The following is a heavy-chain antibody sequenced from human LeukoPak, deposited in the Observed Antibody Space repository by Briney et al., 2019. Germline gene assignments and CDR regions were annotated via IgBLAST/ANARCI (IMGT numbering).Heavy chain of an antibody. J-gene: IGHJ4*02. CDR2: IYYSGNT. CDR3: ARDSPGFDY. CDR1: GYSISSGYY. Sequence: SETLSLTCTVSGYSISSGYYWGWIRQPPGKGLEWIGNIYYSGNTNYNPSLKSRVTISVDTSKNHLSLKLKSVTAADTAVYYCARDSPGFDYWGQGALVTVSS. V-gene: IGHV4-61*03.